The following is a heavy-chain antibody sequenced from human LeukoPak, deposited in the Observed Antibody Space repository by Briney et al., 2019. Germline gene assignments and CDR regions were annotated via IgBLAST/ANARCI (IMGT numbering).Heavy chain of an antibody. V-gene: IGHV3-21*01. CDR1: GDSINSYY. Sequence: ETLSLTCTVSGDSINSYYWSWIRQAPGKGLEWVSSISSISSYIYYADSVKGRFTISRDNAKNSLYLQMNSLRAEDTAVYYCARGPATFDYWGQGTLVTVSS. J-gene: IGHJ4*02. CDR3: ARGPATFDY. D-gene: IGHD2-2*01. CDR2: ISSISSYI.